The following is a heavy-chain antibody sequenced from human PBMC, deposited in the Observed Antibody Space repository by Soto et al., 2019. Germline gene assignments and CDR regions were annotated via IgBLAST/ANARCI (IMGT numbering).Heavy chain of an antibody. J-gene: IGHJ4*02. CDR2: TSGSGINT. V-gene: IGHV3-23*01. D-gene: IGHD6-13*01. CDR1: GFFFSTYA. CDR3: AKGHSSHFDY. Sequence: GALRLSCTASGFFFSTYAMSWVRQAPGKGLEWVSATSGSGINTYYADSVRGRFTISRDNSKNTLYLQMNSLRAEDTAVYYCAKGHSSHFDYWGQGTLVTVSS.